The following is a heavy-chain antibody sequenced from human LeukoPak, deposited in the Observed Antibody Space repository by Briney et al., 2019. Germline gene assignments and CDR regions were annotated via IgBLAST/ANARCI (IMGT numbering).Heavy chain of an antibody. J-gene: IGHJ4*02. CDR3: AKKANYYFDY. CDR1: GFTFSSYG. CDR2: ISYDGSNK. V-gene: IGHV3-30*18. Sequence: HPGRSLRLSCAASGFTFSSYGMHWVRQAPGKGLGWVAVISYDGSNKYYADSVKGRFTISRDNSKNTLYLQMNSLRAEDTAVYYCAKKANYYFDYWGQGTLVTVSS.